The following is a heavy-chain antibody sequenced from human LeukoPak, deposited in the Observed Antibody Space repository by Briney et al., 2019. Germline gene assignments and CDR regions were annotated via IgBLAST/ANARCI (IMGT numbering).Heavy chain of an antibody. J-gene: IGHJ4*02. D-gene: IGHD4-17*01. CDR1: GYTFTSYD. CDR2: MNPNSGNT. Sequence: ASVKVSCKASGYTFTSYDINWVRQATGQGLEWMGWMNPNSGNTGYAQKFQGRVTITSNTSISTAYMERSSLGSEDTAVYYCARGNGDYYFDYWGQGTLVTVSS. CDR3: ARGNGDYYFDY. V-gene: IGHV1-8*03.